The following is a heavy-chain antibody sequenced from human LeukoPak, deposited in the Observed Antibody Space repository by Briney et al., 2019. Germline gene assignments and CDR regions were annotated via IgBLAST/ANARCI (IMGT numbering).Heavy chain of an antibody. CDR3: ARSWAVPAAYFDY. V-gene: IGHV4-31*03. Sequence: SETLSLTCTVSGGSISSGGDYWSWVRQHPGQGLEWIAYTHYSGSGNYNPSLRSRVSISIDTSKNQLSLKLSSVTAADTAVYYCARSWAVPAAYFDYWGQGTLVTVSS. CDR2: THYSGSG. J-gene: IGHJ4*02. D-gene: IGHD2-2*01. CDR1: GGSISSGGDY.